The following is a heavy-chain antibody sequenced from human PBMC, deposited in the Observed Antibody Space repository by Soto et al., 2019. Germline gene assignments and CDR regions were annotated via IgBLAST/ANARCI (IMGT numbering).Heavy chain of an antibody. J-gene: IGHJ5*02. V-gene: IGHV3-48*03. D-gene: IGHD2-15*01. CDR2: IGSRHDAI. CDR1: GFTFSTYE. CDR3: ARGTSGGNPLGP. Sequence: GGSLRLSCATSGFTFSTYEMNWVRQAPGKGLEWVSYIGSRHDAIYYADSVKGRFTISRDNAKSSLYLQMSSLRVEDSAVYYCARGTSGGNPLGPWGQGTLVTVSS.